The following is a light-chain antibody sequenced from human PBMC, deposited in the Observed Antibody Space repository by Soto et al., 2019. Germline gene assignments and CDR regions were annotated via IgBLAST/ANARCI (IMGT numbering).Light chain of an antibody. CDR1: QSVSSGY. V-gene: IGKV3-20*01. Sequence: EIVLTQSPGTLSLSPGERATLSCRASQSVSSGYLAWYQQKPGQAPRLLMYHASTRATGIPDRFSGSGSGTDFTLTISRLEPEDFAVYYCQQYGSSLRAFGQGTKVDIK. CDR3: QQYGSSLRA. J-gene: IGKJ1*01. CDR2: HAS.